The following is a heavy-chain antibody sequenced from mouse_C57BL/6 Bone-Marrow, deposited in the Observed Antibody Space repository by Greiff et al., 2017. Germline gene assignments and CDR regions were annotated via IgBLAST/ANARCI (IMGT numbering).Heavy chain of an antibody. Sequence: QVQLKESGAELVKPGASVKISCKASGYAFRSYWMNWVKQRPGKGLEWIRQIYPGDGDTNYNGKFKGKATLTADKSSSTAYMQLSSLTSEDSAVYFCARRNYGSSYGYFDVWGTGTTVTVSS. CDR1: GYAFRSYW. CDR2: IYPGDGDT. D-gene: IGHD1-1*01. V-gene: IGHV1-80*01. J-gene: IGHJ1*03. CDR3: ARRNYGSSYGYFDV.